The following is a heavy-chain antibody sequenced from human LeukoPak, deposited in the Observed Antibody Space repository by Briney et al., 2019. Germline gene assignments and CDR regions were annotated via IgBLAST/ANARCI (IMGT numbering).Heavy chain of an antibody. J-gene: IGHJ4*02. D-gene: IGHD6-13*01. Sequence: PSETLTLTCTVSGDSISSGDYYWSWIRQPAGKGLEWIGRISSSGSTNYNPSLKSRVTMSVDTSKNQFSLKLSSVTAADTAVYYCARDVVAAVGTFDYWGQGTLVTVSS. CDR3: ARDVVAAVGTFDY. V-gene: IGHV4-61*02. CDR2: ISSSGST. CDR1: GDSISSGDYY.